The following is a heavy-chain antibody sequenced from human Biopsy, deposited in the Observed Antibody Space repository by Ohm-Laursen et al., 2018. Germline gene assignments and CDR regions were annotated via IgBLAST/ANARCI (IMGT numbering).Heavy chain of an antibody. D-gene: IGHD1-26*01. CDR3: ARYASYSGNYGHFDY. CDR2: VTPVFGTT. V-gene: IGHV1-69*13. CDR1: GGAFTTYA. Sequence: SVKVSCTSSGGAFTTYAIGWVRQAPGQGLEWMGKVTPVFGTTDYAQNFQGRLTLTADESTSTVYMDLTGLRSDDTGIYYCARYASYSGNYGHFDYWGQGTLVTVSS. J-gene: IGHJ4*02.